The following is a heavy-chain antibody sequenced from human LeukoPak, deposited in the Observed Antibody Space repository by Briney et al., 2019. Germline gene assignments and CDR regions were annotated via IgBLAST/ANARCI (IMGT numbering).Heavy chain of an antibody. CDR2: ISAYNGNT. J-gene: IGHJ4*02. Sequence: GASVKVSCKASGYTFTSYGISWVRQAPGQGLEWMGWISAYNGNTNYAQKLQGRVTMTTDTSTSTAYMELRSLRSDDTAVYYCARDRRGYSYGYFGYWGQGTLVTVSS. D-gene: IGHD5-18*01. CDR3: ARDRRGYSYGYFGY. V-gene: IGHV1-18*01. CDR1: GYTFTSYG.